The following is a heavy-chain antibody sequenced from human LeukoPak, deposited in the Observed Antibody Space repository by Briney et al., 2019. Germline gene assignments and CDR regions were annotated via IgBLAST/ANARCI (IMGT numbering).Heavy chain of an antibody. CDR3: AKDPDSGIAAAGTDDY. CDR1: GFTFRNYG. D-gene: IGHD6-13*01. V-gene: IGHV3-30*18. Sequence: GGSLRLSCAASGFTFRNYGMHWVRQAPGKGLEWVAGIPYDGTNKYYADSVKGRFTVSRDNSKNTLYLQMNSLRAEDTAVYYCAKDPDSGIAAAGTDDYWGQGTLVTVSS. J-gene: IGHJ4*02. CDR2: IPYDGTNK.